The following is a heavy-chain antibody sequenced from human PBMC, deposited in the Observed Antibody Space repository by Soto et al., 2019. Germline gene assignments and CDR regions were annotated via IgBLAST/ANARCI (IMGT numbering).Heavy chain of an antibody. CDR1: GYTFTGYY. CDR3: ARDGGGLTIFGVVIIGWFDP. J-gene: IGHJ5*02. V-gene: IGHV1-2*02. Sequence: GASVKVSCKASGYTFTGYYMHWVRQAPGQGLEWMGWINPNSGGTNYAQKFQGRVTMTRDTSISTACMELSRLRSDDTAVYYCARDGGGLTIFGVVIIGWFDPWGQGTLVTVSS. CDR2: INPNSGGT. D-gene: IGHD3-3*01.